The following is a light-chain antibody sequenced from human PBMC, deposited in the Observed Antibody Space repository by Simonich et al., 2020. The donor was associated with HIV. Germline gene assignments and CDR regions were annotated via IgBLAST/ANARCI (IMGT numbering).Light chain of an antibody. Sequence: DIVMTQSPDSLAVSLGERATINCKSSQRVLYSSDNKNYLAWYQRKPGQPPKLLIYWASTRQSGVPERFSGTGSGTDFTLTISSLQAEDVAVYYCQQYYSSPWTFGQGTKVEIK. CDR1: QRVLYSSDNKNY. CDR2: WAS. J-gene: IGKJ1*01. V-gene: IGKV4-1*01. CDR3: QQYYSSPWT.